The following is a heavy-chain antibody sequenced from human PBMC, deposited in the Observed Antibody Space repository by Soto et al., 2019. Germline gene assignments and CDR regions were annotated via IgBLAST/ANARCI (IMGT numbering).Heavy chain of an antibody. CDR3: TRDASRDSSARGWFDP. D-gene: IGHD6-13*01. J-gene: IGHJ5*02. V-gene: IGHV3-21*01. CDR2: ISSGSSYI. CDR1: GFTFSTYT. Sequence: PGGSLRLSCAASGFTFSTYTMNWVRQAPGKGLEWISSISSGSSYIYYAGSVKGRFTISRDNAKNSLFLQMNSLRAEDTAVYYCTRDASRDSSARGWFDPWGPGTLVTVSS.